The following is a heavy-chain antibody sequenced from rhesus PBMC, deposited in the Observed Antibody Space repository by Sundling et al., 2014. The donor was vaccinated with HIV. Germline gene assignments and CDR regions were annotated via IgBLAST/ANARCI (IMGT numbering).Heavy chain of an antibody. CDR2: ISGSGGRT. CDR3: ARAPIVVVLTAMPAYFDY. J-gene: IGHJ4*01. CDR1: GGSISDSYR. D-gene: IGHD2-27*01. Sequence: QVQLQESGPGVVKPSETLSLTCAVSGGSISDSYRWSWIRQSPGKGLEWIGYISGSGGRTNYNPSLKSRVTLSVDTSKKQFSLKLSSVTAADTAVYYCARAPIVVVLTAMPAYFDYWGQGVLVTVSS. V-gene: IGHV4S10*01.